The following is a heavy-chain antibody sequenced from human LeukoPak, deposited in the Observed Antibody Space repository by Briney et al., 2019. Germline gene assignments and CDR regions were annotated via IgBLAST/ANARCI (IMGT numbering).Heavy chain of an antibody. J-gene: IGHJ4*02. D-gene: IGHD6-13*01. CDR1: GDSISSSCYY. V-gene: IGHV4-39*01. Sequence: SETLSLTCTVSGDSISSSCYYWGWIRQPPGKGLEWIGRIYYSGSTYYNPSLKSRVTISVDTSKNQFSLKLSSVAAADTAVYYCARHSGPYGSSRFDYWGQGTLVTVSS. CDR3: ARHSGPYGSSRFDY. CDR2: IYYSGST.